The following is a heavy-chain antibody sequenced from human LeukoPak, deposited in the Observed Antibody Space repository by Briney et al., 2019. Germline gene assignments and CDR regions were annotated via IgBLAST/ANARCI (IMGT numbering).Heavy chain of an antibody. CDR3: TRDRVRNTFDY. D-gene: IGHD2-15*01. CDR1: GFTFSSSW. Sequence: QTGGSLRLSCAASGFTFSSSWMTWVRQAPGKGLEWVANIKQDGSVRNYVDSVKGRFTTSRDNAKNSLYLQMNSLRAEDTAVYYCTRDRVRNTFDYWGQGTLVTVSS. V-gene: IGHV3-7*01. J-gene: IGHJ4*02. CDR2: IKQDGSVR.